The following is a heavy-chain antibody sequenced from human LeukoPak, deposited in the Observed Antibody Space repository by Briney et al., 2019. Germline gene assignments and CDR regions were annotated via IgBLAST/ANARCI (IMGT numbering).Heavy chain of an antibody. V-gene: IGHV4-30-4*01. CDR1: GGSISSGNYY. J-gene: IGHJ4*02. D-gene: IGHD4-11*01. CDR3: ASALTTTFDN. Sequence: PSETLSLTCTVSGGSISSGNYYWSWIRQPPGKGLEWIGYIYHSGSTNYNPSLKSRVTFALDTSKNQFSLKLSSVTAADTAVYYCASALTTTFDNWGQGTLVTVSS. CDR2: IYHSGST.